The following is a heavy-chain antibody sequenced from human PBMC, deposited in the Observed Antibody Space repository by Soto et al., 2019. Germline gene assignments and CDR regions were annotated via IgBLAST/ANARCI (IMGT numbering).Heavy chain of an antibody. Sequence: ASVKVSCKTSGFTFRSSAVQWVRQARGQRLEWIGWLVVGTGNTNYAQKFQQRVTISSDRSTNTVSMELSSLTSEDTAVYYCATGAYCSGGSCSDYYYYYYGMELWGQGTMVTVSS. J-gene: IGHJ6*02. D-gene: IGHD2-15*01. V-gene: IGHV1-58*01. CDR2: LVVGTGNT. CDR1: GFTFRSSA. CDR3: ATGAYCSGGSCSDYYYYYYGMEL.